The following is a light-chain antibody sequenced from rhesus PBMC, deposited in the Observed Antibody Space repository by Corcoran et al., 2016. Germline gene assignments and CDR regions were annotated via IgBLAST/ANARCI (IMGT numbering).Light chain of an antibody. CDR1: QGISSW. V-gene: IGKV1-33*02. CDR2: AAS. J-gene: IGKJ2*01. CDR3: QHHNGNPYS. Sequence: DIQMTQSPSSLSASVGDRVTITCQASQGISSWLAWYQQKPGKAPKLLIYAASSLQSGVPSRFSGSGSGTEFTLTISSLQPEDFATYCCQHHNGNPYSFGQGTKVEIK.